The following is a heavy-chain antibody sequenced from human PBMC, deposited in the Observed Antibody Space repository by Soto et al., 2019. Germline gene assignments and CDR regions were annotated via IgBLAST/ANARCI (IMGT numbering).Heavy chain of an antibody. CDR3: ARVAGVNGDYVNWFDP. V-gene: IGHV3-74*01. J-gene: IGHJ5*02. D-gene: IGHD4-17*01. Sequence: GGSLRLSCAASGFTFSTYWMHWVRQAPGKGLVWVSRINSDGGSTTYADSVKGRFTISRDNAKNTLYLQMNSLRAEDSAVYYCARVAGVNGDYVNWFDPWGQGT. CDR2: INSDGGST. CDR1: GFTFSTYW.